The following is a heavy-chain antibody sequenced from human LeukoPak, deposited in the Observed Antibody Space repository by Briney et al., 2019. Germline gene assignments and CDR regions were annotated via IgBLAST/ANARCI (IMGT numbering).Heavy chain of an antibody. Sequence: GGSLRLSCAVSGFTFSDHYMSWIRQAPGKGLEWVSYISGRSSGIYYADSVKGRFTISRDNAKNSLFLQMKSLSAEDTAVYYCARGLLGATNAFDFWGQGTMVTVSS. V-gene: IGHV3-11*01. D-gene: IGHD1-26*01. CDR2: ISGRSSGI. CDR1: GFTFSDHY. CDR3: ARGLLGATNAFDF. J-gene: IGHJ3*01.